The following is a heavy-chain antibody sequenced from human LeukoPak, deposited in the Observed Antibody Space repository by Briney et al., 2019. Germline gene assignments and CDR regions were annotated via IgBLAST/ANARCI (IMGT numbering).Heavy chain of an antibody. V-gene: IGHV4-59*01. D-gene: IGHD6-13*01. CDR1: GGSISSYY. Sequence: PSETLSLTCTVSGGSISSYYWSWIRQPPGKGLEWIGYIYYSGSTNYNPSLKRRVTISVETSKNEFSLKLRSVTAADTAVYYCARVTGYRIEDYFDYWGQGNLVTVSS. CDR3: ARVTGYRIEDYFDY. CDR2: IYYSGST. J-gene: IGHJ4*02.